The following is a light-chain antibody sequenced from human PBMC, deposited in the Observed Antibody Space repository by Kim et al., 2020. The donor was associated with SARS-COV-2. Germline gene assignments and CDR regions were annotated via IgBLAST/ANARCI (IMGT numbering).Light chain of an antibody. CDR2: RTN. V-gene: IGLV1-47*01. J-gene: IGLJ2*01. CDR3: ATWDDRLSGWV. Sequence: GPTVTISCSGSSSNIGSNYVYWYQQFPGTAPRLLISRTNQRPSGVPDRFSGSKPGTSASLVISGLRSEDEADYYCATWDDRLSGWVFGGGTKLTVL. CDR1: SSNIGSNY.